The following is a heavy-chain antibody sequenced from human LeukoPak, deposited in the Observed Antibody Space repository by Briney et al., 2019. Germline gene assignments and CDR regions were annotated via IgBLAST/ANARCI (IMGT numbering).Heavy chain of an antibody. CDR2: FDPEDGET. D-gene: IGHD6-13*01. Sequence: ASVKVSCKVYGYTLTELSMHWVRQAPGKGLEWMGGFDPEDGETIYAQKFQGRVTMTEDTSTDTAYMELSSLRSEDTAVYYCATFSGYRSSWYVDYWGQGTLVTVSS. CDR3: ATFSGYRSSWYVDY. J-gene: IGHJ4*02. V-gene: IGHV1-24*01. CDR1: GYTLTELS.